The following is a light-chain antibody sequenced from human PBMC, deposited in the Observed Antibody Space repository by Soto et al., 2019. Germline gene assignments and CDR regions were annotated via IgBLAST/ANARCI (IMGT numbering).Light chain of an antibody. CDR2: DAS. V-gene: IGKV1-5*01. Sequence: DIQMTQSPSTLSASVGDRVTITCRASQSISSWLAWYQQKPGKAPKLLIYDASSLESGVPSRFSGSGSGTEFTLTISSLQPDELATYYCQQYNSYPVTFGQGTKLEIK. CDR1: QSISSW. CDR3: QQYNSYPVT. J-gene: IGKJ2*01.